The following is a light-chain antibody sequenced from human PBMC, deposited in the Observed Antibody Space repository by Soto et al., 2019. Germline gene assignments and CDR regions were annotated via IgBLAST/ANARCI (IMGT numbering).Light chain of an antibody. CDR3: AAWDDSLNGSYV. Sequence: QPVLTQPPSASGTPGQRVTISCSGSNSNIGSNLVAWYQQLPGTAPKLLIYSNDQRPSGVPDRFSGSKSGTSASLAITGLQSDDEGDYFCAAWDDSLNGSYVFGTGTKLTVL. CDR1: NSNIGSNL. J-gene: IGLJ1*01. CDR2: SND. V-gene: IGLV1-44*01.